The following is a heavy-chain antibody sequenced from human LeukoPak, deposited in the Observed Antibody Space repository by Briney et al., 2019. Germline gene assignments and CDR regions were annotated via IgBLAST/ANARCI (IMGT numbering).Heavy chain of an antibody. J-gene: IGHJ6*03. CDR2: VSDDGNKK. V-gene: IGHV3-30-3*01. CDR1: GFTFSSYP. Sequence: GGSLRLSCAASGFTFSSYPMHWVRQAPGKGLEWVAVVSDDGNKKFDADFVKGRFTISRDNSKNTLYLQMNSLRGEDTAVYYCARGQLLLEGYFYYMDVWGQGTLVTVSS. D-gene: IGHD2-2*01. CDR3: ARGQLLLEGYFYYMDV.